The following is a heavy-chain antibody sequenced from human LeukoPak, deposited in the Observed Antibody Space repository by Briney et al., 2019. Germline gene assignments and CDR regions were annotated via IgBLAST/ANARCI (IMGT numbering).Heavy chain of an antibody. CDR1: GFTFDDYA. Sequence: GRSLRLSCAASGFTFDDYAMHWVRQAPGKGLEWVSGISWNSGSIGYADSVKGRFTISRDTAKNSLYLQMNSLRAEDTALYYCAKDTRGCLGAFDIWGQGKMVTVSS. V-gene: IGHV3-9*01. CDR2: ISWNSGSI. J-gene: IGHJ3*02. D-gene: IGHD6-19*01. CDR3: AKDTRGCLGAFDI.